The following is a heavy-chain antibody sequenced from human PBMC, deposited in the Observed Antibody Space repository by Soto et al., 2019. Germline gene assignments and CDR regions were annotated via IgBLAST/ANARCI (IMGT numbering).Heavy chain of an antibody. CDR3: AKGSDYDILTGDSNWFDP. Sequence: SETLSLTCTVSCGSIRSNYWTWIRQPPGKGLEWIGYLFYSGSTNYNPSLKSRVTISVETSKNQFSLKLSSVTAADTAVYYCAKGSDYDILTGDSNWFDPWGQGTLVTVSS. V-gene: IGHV4-59*01. J-gene: IGHJ5*02. CDR2: LFYSGST. D-gene: IGHD3-9*01. CDR1: CGSIRSNY.